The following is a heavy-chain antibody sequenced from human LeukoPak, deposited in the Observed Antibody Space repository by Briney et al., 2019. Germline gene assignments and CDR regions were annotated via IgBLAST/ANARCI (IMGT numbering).Heavy chain of an antibody. CDR2: IHPNSGGT. V-gene: IGHV1-2*02. Sequence: EASVKVSCKAPGYTFTGYYMHWVRQAPGQGLEWMGWIHPNSGGTNYAQKFQGRVTMTRDTSINTAYMELSRLRSDDTAIYYCARDGQQQPFDYWGQGTLVTVSS. J-gene: IGHJ4*02. CDR1: GYTFTGYY. D-gene: IGHD6-13*01. CDR3: ARDGQQQPFDY.